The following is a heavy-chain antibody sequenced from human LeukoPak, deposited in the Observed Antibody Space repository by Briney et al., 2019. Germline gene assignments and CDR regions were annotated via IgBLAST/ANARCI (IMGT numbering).Heavy chain of an antibody. CDR3: ARIGYSSGWPQIDY. CDR1: GGSISSSSYY. V-gene: IGHV4-39*01. CDR2: IYYSGST. Sequence: PSQTLSLTCTVSGGSISSSSYYWGWIRQPPGKGLEWIGSIYYSGSTYYNPSLKSRVTISVDTSKNQFSLKLSSVTAADTAVYYCARIGYSSGWPQIDYWGQGTLVTVSS. J-gene: IGHJ4*02. D-gene: IGHD6-19*01.